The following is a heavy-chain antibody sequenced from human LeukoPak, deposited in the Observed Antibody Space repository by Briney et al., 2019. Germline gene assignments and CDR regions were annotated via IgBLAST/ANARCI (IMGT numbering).Heavy chain of an antibody. CDR1: GYTFTDYY. V-gene: IGHV1-2*02. J-gene: IGHJ4*02. Sequence: ASVKVSCKASGYTFTDYYMHWVRQAPGQGLEWMGWINPNSGGTNYAQKFQGRVTMTRDTSISTAYMVLSRLRSDDTAVYYCARDLGGYSGLDYWGQGTLVTVSS. CDR2: INPNSGGT. CDR3: ARDLGGYSGLDY. D-gene: IGHD5-12*01.